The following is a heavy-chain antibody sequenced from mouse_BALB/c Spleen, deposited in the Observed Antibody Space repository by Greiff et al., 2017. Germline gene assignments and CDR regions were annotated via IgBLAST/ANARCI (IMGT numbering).Heavy chain of an antibody. CDR3: ARADYYGSSYEDFDV. D-gene: IGHD1-1*01. CDR1: GFSLTSYG. Sequence: VKLMESGPGLVAPSQSLSITCTVSGFSLTSYGVHWVRQPPGKGLEWLGVIWAGGSTNYNSALMSRLSISKDNSKSQVFLKMNSLQTDDTAMYYCARADYYGSSYEDFDVWGAGTTVTVSS. J-gene: IGHJ1*01. V-gene: IGHV2-9*02. CDR2: IWAGGST.